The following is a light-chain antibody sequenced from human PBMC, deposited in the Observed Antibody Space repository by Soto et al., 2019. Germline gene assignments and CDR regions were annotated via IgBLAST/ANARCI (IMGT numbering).Light chain of an antibody. CDR1: QSVSSSY. CDR2: GTS. J-gene: IGKJ1*01. Sequence: IVLTQSPGTLSLSPGERATLSCRASQSVSSSYFAWYQQKPGQAPRLLLYGTSSRATGIPDRFSGSGSGTDFTITIARLEPDDIAVYYCQQFGSSRTFGQGTKVEIK. V-gene: IGKV3-20*01. CDR3: QQFGSSRT.